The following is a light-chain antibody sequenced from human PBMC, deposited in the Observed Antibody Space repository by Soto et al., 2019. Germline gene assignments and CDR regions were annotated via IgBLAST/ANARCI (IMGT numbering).Light chain of an antibody. CDR3: SSYSTSFFYV. CDR1: SSDIGFYNY. V-gene: IGLV2-14*03. Sequence: LTQPASVSGSPGQSITISCTGTSSDIGFYNYVSWYQQYPGKAPNLLIYGVTNRPSGVSYRFSGSKSGSTASLTISGLRDEDEADYYCSSYSTSFFYVFGTGTKVTVL. CDR2: GVT. J-gene: IGLJ1*01.